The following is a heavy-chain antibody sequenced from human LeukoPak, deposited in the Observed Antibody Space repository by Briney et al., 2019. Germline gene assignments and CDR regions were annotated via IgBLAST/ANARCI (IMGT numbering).Heavy chain of an antibody. Sequence: GGSLRLSCAASGFTFSDYYMTWIRQAPGKGLEWVSYISSSGSTIYYADSVKGRFTISRDNAKNSLYLQMNSLRAEDTAVYYCARVQNDILTGYTIYYYYYYMDVWGKGTTVTISS. J-gene: IGHJ6*03. CDR3: ARVQNDILTGYTIYYYYYYMDV. CDR1: GFTFSDYY. D-gene: IGHD3-9*01. V-gene: IGHV3-11*04. CDR2: ISSSGSTI.